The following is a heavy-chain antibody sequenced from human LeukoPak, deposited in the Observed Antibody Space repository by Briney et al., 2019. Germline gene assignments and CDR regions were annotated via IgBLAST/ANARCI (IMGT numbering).Heavy chain of an antibody. CDR1: GFTFRRYW. CDR3: VGLGENY. V-gene: IGHV3-7*02. Sequence: GGSLRLSCAASGFTFRRYWMSWARQASGKGLEWVANIKQDGSEKYYVDSVKGRFTISRDNAKNSLYLQMNSLRAEDTAVYYCVGLGENYWGQGTLVAVSS. CDR2: IKQDGSEK. D-gene: IGHD3-10*01. J-gene: IGHJ4*02.